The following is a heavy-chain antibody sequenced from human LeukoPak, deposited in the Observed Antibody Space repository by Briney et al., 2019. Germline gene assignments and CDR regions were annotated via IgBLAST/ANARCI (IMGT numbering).Heavy chain of an antibody. J-gene: IGHJ4*02. V-gene: IGHV3-30-3*01. CDR1: GFTFSSYA. CDR3: ARDLCTTVTNY. CDR2: ISYDGSNK. Sequence: PGRSLRLSCAASGFTFSSYAMHWVRQAPGKGLEWVAVISYDGSNKYYADSVKGRFTISRDNSKNTLYLQMNSLRAEDTAVYYCARDLCTTVTNYWGQGTLVTVSS. D-gene: IGHD4-17*01.